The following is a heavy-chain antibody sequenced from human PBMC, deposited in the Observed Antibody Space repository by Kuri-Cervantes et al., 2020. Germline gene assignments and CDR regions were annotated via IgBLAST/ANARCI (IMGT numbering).Heavy chain of an antibody. J-gene: IGHJ4*02. Sequence: GESLKISCAASGFTFSAYAMTWVRQAPGKGLEWVSVISDNGYNTYYADSVEGRFTISRDNSKNTLYLQMNSLRAEDTAVYYCAREGEVGVAHFDYWGQGTLVTVSS. D-gene: IGHD1-26*01. CDR2: ISDNGYNT. CDR3: AREGEVGVAHFDY. V-gene: IGHV3-23*01. CDR1: GFTFSAYA.